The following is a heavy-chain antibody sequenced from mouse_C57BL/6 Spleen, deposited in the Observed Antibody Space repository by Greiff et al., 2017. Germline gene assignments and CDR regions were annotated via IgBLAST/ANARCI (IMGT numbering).Heavy chain of an antibody. CDR3: AIPSDDYGGFAY. V-gene: IGHV1-74*01. CDR1: GFTFTSYW. D-gene: IGHD2-4*01. CDR2: IHPSDSDT. Sequence: QVQLQQSGADLVKPGASVKVSCKASGFTFTSYWMPWVKQSPGKGLEWIGRIHPSDSDTNYNQTFKGKATFTVDKSSSTAYMQLSSLTSEDSAVYYCAIPSDDYGGFAYWGQGTLVTVSA. J-gene: IGHJ3*01.